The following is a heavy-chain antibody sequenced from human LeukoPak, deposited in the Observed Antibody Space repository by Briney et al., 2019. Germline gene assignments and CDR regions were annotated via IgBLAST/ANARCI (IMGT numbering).Heavy chain of an antibody. V-gene: IGHV3-7*01. CDR3: ARGRYSSRSGGYYFDI. CDR1: GFTLSSDW. Sequence: GSLILSCVVSGFTLSSDWMSWVRQAPGKGLEWVANIKKDGIEKYYVESVKGRFTISRDNAKNSLYLQMNSLRAEDTAVYYCARGRYSSRSGGYYFDIWGQGTLVTVSS. D-gene: IGHD2-2*01. J-gene: IGHJ4*02. CDR2: IKKDGIEK.